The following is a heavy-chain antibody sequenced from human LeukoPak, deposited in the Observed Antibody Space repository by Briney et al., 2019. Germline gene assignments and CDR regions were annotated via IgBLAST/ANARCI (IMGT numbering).Heavy chain of an antibody. J-gene: IGHJ5*02. Sequence: GGSLRLSCAASGFTFSHYWMSWVRQAPGKGLEWVANIKEDGSEKYSVDSLKGRFTISRDNADNSLYLQLNSLRVEDTAVYYCAKGDWLDQWGQGTLVTVSS. CDR3: AKGDWLDQ. CDR2: IKEDGSEK. V-gene: IGHV3-7*01. CDR1: GFTFSHYW.